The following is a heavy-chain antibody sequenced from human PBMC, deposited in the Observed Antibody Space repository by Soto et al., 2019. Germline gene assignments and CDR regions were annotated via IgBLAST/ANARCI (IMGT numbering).Heavy chain of an antibody. CDR2: ISAYNGNT. V-gene: IGHV1-18*04. Sequence: ASVKVSCKASGYTFTNYGISWVRQAPGQGLEWMGWISAYNGNTNYAQKLQGRVTMTTDTSTSTAYMELRSLRSDDTAVYYCARGYTYYYDSSGHLFDYWGQGTLVTVSS. CDR1: GYTFTNYG. J-gene: IGHJ4*02. D-gene: IGHD3-22*01. CDR3: ARGYTYYYDSSGHLFDY.